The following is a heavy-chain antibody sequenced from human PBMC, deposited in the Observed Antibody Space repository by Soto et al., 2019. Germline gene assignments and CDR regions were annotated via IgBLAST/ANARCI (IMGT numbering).Heavy chain of an antibody. CDR1: GYSFTSYW. J-gene: IGHJ6*02. CDR3: ARLYGGNSGMDV. Sequence: EVQLVQSGAEVKKPGESLRISCKGSGYSFTSYWVTWVRQMPGKGLEWMGRIDPSDSYTNYNPPFKGHVTISVDKSISPAYLQWSSLKASDTAMYYCARLYGGNSGMDVWGQGTTVTVSS. D-gene: IGHD4-17*01. CDR2: IDPSDSYT. V-gene: IGHV5-10-1*01.